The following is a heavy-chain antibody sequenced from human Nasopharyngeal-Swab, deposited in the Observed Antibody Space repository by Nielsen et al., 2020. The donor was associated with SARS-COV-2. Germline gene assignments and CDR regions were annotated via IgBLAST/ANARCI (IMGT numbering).Heavy chain of an antibody. CDR1: GYRFISHW. D-gene: IGHD3-22*01. V-gene: IGHV5-51*01. J-gene: IGHJ3*02. CDR3: ARTAIEGGYYRGDAFDN. Sequence: GESLKISCKGSGYRFISHWIGWVRQMPGKGLEWMGIIYPGDSDTRYSPSFQGQVTISAAKSINPAYLQWSSLKASDTAMYYCARTAIEGGYYRGDAFDNLGQGTKVNVSS. CDR2: IYPGDSDT.